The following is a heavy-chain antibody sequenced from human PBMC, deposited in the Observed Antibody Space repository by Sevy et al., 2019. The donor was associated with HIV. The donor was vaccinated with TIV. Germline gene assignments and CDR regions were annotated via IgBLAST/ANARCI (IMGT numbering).Heavy chain of an antibody. Sequence: GGSLRLSCAASGFTFSSYGMHWVRQAPGKGLEWVAFIRYDGSNKYYADSVKGRFTISRDNSKKTLYLQMNSLRAEDTAVYYCAKGPGIVLVPAAIDYWGQGTLVTVSS. CDR3: AKGPGIVLVPAAIDY. D-gene: IGHD2-2*01. CDR2: IRYDGSNK. V-gene: IGHV3-30*02. CDR1: GFTFSSYG. J-gene: IGHJ4*02.